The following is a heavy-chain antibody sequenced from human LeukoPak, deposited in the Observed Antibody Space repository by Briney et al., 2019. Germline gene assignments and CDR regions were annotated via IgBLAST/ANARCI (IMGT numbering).Heavy chain of an antibody. CDR1: GYTLTELS. J-gene: IGHJ4*02. CDR3: ARDQDPSLEYGSFGAQAVESGSVFFDY. Sequence: GASVKVSCKVSGYTLTELSIHWVRQAPGKGLEWMGGFDPEDGETRYAQKLQGRVTMTEDTSTDTAYMEVSSLRSDDTAVYYCARDQDPSLEYGSFGAQAVESGSVFFDYWGQGTLVTVSS. D-gene: IGHD3-10*01. V-gene: IGHV1-24*01. CDR2: FDPEDGET.